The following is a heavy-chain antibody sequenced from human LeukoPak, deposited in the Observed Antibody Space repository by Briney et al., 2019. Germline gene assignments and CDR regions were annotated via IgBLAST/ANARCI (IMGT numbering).Heavy chain of an antibody. D-gene: IGHD5-18*01. Sequence: PSQTLSLTCTVSGGSISSGSYYWSWIRQPAGKGLEWIGRIYTSGSTNYNPSLKSRFTISVDTSKNQFSLKLSSVTAADTAVYYCARTEESGYSYRYFGYYYYMDVWGKGTTVTVSS. CDR1: GGSISSGSYY. J-gene: IGHJ6*03. CDR3: ARTEESGYSYRYFGYYYYMDV. CDR2: IYTSGST. V-gene: IGHV4-61*02.